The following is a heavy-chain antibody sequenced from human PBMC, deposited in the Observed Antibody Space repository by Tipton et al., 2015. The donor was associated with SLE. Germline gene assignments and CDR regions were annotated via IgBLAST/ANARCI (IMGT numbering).Heavy chain of an antibody. CDR3: TTIMFATTGDF. J-gene: IGHJ4*02. D-gene: IGHD3-16*01. CDR1: GFTFAFYG. V-gene: IGHV3-15*06. CDR2: IKTKADGVTI. Sequence: SLRLSCSASGFTFAFYGMHWVRQAPGKGLEWVGRIKTKADGVTINYAAPVKGRFTISRDDSKNTLYLQMNSLKIEDTAVYYCTTIMFATTGDFWGQGTLVTVSS.